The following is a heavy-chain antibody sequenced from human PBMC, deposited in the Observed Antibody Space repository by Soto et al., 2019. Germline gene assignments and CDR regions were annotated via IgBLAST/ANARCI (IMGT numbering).Heavy chain of an antibody. CDR1: GDAISRHY. Sequence: QVQLQESGPGLVKPSETLSLNCSVSGDAISRHYWSWIRQSPGKGLEWLGYFFHTGTARYNPSLRSRVTMSIDTSKNRFSLKLTSVTAADTAVYFCVRNYGGNSQFFDLWGRGTLITVSS. CDR3: VRNYGGNSQFFDL. CDR2: FFHTGTA. V-gene: IGHV4-59*11. D-gene: IGHD4-17*01. J-gene: IGHJ2*01.